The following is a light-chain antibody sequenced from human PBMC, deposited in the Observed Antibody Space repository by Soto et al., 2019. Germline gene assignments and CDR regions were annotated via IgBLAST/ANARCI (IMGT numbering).Light chain of an antibody. V-gene: IGKV3-20*01. CDR2: GAS. CDR1: QSVRSSY. J-gene: IGKJ2*01. CDR3: QQYGNSPGYT. Sequence: EIVLTQSPGTLSLSPGERATLSCRASQSVRSSYLAWYQQKPGQAPRLLIYGASSRATGIPDRFSGSGSGTDCTLTISRLEPEDFAVYYCQQYGNSPGYTFGQGTKLEIK.